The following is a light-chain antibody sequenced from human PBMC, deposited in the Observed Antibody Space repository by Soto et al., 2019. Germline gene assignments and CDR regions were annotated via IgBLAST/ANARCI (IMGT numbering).Light chain of an antibody. V-gene: IGKV3-11*01. CDR1: QSISSS. CDR2: DAS. J-gene: IGKJ3*01. Sequence: ETVLTQSPATLSLSPGERATLSCRARQSISSSLAWYQQTPGQAPRLLIYDASKRATGIPARFSGSGSGTDFTLTISSLEPEDFAVYYCQQRFTWPSFGPGTKVDIK. CDR3: QQRFTWPS.